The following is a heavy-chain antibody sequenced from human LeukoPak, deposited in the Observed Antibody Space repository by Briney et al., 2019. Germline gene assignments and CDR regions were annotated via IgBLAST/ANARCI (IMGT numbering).Heavy chain of an antibody. J-gene: IGHJ4*02. Sequence: SETLSLTCAVSGGSISSYYWSWIRQPPGKGLEWIGFFYYSGSTNYNPSLKSRVTISVDTSKNHFSLKPSSVTAADTAVYYCARGPGGYSYGYYFDYWGQGTLVTVSS. CDR1: GGSISSYY. D-gene: IGHD5-18*01. CDR3: ARGPGGYSYGYYFDY. V-gene: IGHV4-59*01. CDR2: FYYSGST.